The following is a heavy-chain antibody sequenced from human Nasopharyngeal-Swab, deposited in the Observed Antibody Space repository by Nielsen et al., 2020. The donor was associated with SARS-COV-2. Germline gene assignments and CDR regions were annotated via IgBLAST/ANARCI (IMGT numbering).Heavy chain of an antibody. J-gene: IGHJ4*02. D-gene: IGHD4-11*01. Sequence: GESLKISCAASGFPFSSHSMNWVRQAPGKGLEWVSYISSSSSTIYYADSVKGRFTISRDNARNSLYLQMRSLRVEDTALYYCIKGRADYSNPSFDNWGQGTLVIVSS. V-gene: IGHV3-48*04. CDR2: ISSSSSTI. CDR3: IKGRADYSNPSFDN. CDR1: GFPFSSHS.